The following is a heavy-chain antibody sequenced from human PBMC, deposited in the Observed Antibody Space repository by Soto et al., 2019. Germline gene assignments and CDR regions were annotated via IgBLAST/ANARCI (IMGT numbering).Heavy chain of an antibody. CDR2: IKQDGSEK. CDR1: GFTFSSDW. V-gene: IGHV3-7*01. Sequence: EVQLVESGGGLVQPGGSLRLSCAASGFTFSSDWMSWVRQAPGKGLEWVANIKQDGSEKYYVDSVKGRFTISRDNAKNSLYLQMNSLRDEDTAVYYCAREAVVAARYFDLWGRGTLVTVSS. D-gene: IGHD2-15*01. CDR3: AREAVVAARYFDL. J-gene: IGHJ2*01.